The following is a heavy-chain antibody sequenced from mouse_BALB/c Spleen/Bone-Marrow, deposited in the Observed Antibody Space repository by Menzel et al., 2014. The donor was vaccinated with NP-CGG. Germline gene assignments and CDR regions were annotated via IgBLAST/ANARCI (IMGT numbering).Heavy chain of an antibody. CDR3: ARRLTGTLYFDY. J-gene: IGHJ2*01. D-gene: IGHD4-1*01. V-gene: IGHV1-54*03. CDR1: GYAFTNYL. Sequence: QVQLQQSGAELVRPGTSVKVSCKASGYAFTNYLIEWVKQRPGQGLEWIGVINPGSGATNYNENFKGKATLTADKSSSTPYMQPSSLTSDDSAVYFCARRLTGTLYFDYWGQGTTLTVSS. CDR2: INPGSGAT.